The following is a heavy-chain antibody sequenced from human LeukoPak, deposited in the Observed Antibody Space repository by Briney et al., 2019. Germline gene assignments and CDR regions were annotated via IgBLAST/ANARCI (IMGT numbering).Heavy chain of an antibody. CDR2: ISGNGYGA. CDR1: GFTFNNYA. J-gene: IGHJ4*02. D-gene: IGHD1-14*01. V-gene: IGHV3-23*01. Sequence: PGGSLRLSCGASGFTFNNYAMSWVRQAPGKGLESVSAISGNGYGAYYADSVKGRFTISRDNSKNTLYLQMNSLRAEDTAIYYCAKDLRYLTSPIFDYWGQGTLVTVSS. CDR3: AKDLRYLTSPIFDY.